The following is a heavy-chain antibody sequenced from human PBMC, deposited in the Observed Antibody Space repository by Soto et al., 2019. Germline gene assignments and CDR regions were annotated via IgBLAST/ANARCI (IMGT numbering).Heavy chain of an antibody. V-gene: IGHV4-59*01. J-gene: IGHJ4*02. CDR1: GGSISSYY. CDR2: IYYSGST. Sequence: QVQLQESGPGLVKPSETLSLTCTVSGGSISSYYWSWIRQHPGKGLEWIGYIYYSGSTNYNPSLKRRVTISVDTSKNQFSLKLSSVTAADTAVYYCARDFRAYYFDYWGQGTLVTVSS. CDR3: ARDFRAYYFDY.